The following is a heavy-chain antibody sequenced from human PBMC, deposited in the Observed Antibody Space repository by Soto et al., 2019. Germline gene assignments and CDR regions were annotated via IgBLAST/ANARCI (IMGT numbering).Heavy chain of an antibody. V-gene: IGHV3-74*01. D-gene: IGHD6-13*01. CDR1: GFTFSSYW. CDR2: INSDGSST. CDR3: AKVPLTGIAAQNWFDP. Sequence: GGSLRLSCAASGFTFSSYWMHWVRQAPGKGLEWVSRINSDGSSTSYADSVKGRFTISRDNAKNTLYLQMNSLRAEDTAVYYCAKVPLTGIAAQNWFDPWGQGTMVTVSS. J-gene: IGHJ5*01.